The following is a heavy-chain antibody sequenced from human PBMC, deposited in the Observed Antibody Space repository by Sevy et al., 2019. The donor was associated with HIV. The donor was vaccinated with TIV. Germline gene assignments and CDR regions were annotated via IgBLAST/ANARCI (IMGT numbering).Heavy chain of an antibody. D-gene: IGHD2-8*01. V-gene: IGHV3-23*01. CDR3: AREGCTKPHDY. Sequence: GETLKISCAASGFTFSKYSMSWVRQPPGKGLEWVSTLSFGCGEINYADSVKGRFTISRDNSKSSVYLQMNNLRPEDTAVYYCAREGCTKPHDYWGQGTLVTVSS. J-gene: IGHJ4*02. CDR2: LSFGCGEI. CDR1: GFTFSKYS.